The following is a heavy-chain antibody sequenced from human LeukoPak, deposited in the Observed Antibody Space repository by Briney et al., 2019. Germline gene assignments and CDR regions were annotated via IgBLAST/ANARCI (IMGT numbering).Heavy chain of an antibody. J-gene: IGHJ5*02. CDR1: EFTVSSNY. D-gene: IGHD3-16*01. CDR3: ARDLPTS. CDR2: IYSGGST. V-gene: IGHV3-53*01. Sequence: GGSLRLSCAASEFTVSSNYMSWVRQAPGKGLEWVSVIYSGGSTNYADSVKGRFTISRDNSKNTLYLQMNSLRAEDTAVYYCARDLPTSWGQGTLVTVSS.